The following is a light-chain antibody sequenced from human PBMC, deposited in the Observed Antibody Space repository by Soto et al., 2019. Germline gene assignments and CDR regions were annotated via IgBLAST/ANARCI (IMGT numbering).Light chain of an antibody. CDR3: QQYGISPFT. CDR2: GAS. V-gene: IGKV3-20*01. Sequence: IVLTQAPCTRSFSPGERAPISCRASQFVSSTYLAWYQQRPGQAPRLLIYGASSRATGIPDRFSGGGSETDFTLTISRLESEDSAVYYCQQYGISPFTFGGGTKVDNK. J-gene: IGKJ4*01. CDR1: QFVSSTY.